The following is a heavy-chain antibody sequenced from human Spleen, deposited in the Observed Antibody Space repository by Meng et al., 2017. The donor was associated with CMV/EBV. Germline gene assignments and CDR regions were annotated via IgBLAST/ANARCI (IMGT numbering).Heavy chain of an antibody. CDR1: GGSISSYY. CDR2: INHSGST. J-gene: IGHJ4*02. CDR3: ARVKLQYYFDY. D-gene: IGHD1-1*01. V-gene: IGHV4-34*01. Sequence: SETLSLTCTVSGGSISSYYWSWIRQPPGKGLEWIGEINHSGSTNYNPSLKSRVTISVDTSKNQFSLKLSSVTAADTAVYYCARVKLQYYFDYWGQGTLVTVSS.